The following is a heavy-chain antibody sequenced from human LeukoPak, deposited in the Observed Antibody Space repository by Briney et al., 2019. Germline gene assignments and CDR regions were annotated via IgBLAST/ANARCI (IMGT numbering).Heavy chain of an antibody. D-gene: IGHD3-10*01. J-gene: IGHJ5*02. CDR1: GYTFTSYG. V-gene: IGHV1-18*01. CDR2: ISAYNGNT. CDR3: ARDRERITMVRGVLTLNWFDP. Sequence: GASVKVSCKASGYTFTSYGISWVRQAPGQGLEWMGWISAYNGNTNYAQKLQGRVTMTTDTSTSTAYMELRSLGSDDTAVYYCARDRERITMVRGVLTLNWFDPWGQGTLVTVSS.